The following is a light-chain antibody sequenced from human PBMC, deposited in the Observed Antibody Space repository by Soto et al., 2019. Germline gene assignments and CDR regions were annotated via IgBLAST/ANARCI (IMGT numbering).Light chain of an antibody. CDR1: QGINIF. Sequence: DIQLTQSPSFLSASVGDRVTITCRASQGINIFLAWFQQKPGKAPNLLISAASTLQSGVPSRFSGSGSETEFTLTISRLEPEDFAVYYCQQYGSSSLTFGGGTKVEIK. CDR3: QQYGSSSLT. V-gene: IGKV1-9*01. CDR2: AAS. J-gene: IGKJ4*01.